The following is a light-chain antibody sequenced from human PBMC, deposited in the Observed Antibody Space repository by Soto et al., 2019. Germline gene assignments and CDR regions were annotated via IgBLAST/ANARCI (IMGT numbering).Light chain of an antibody. V-gene: IGKV1-5*01. J-gene: IGKJ2*01. Sequence: DIQMTQSPSSLSASVGDRVTITCRASQSISQYLAWYQQKPGKAPKLLIYDASTLEGGIPSRFSGSGSGTKFTLTISSLQPADFATYYCQQDSSASTFGQGTKLGIK. CDR1: QSISQY. CDR3: QQDSSAST. CDR2: DAS.